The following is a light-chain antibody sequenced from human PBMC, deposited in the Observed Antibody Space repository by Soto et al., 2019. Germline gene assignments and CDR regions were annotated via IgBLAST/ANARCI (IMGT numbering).Light chain of an antibody. CDR2: HAS. CDR3: QQYDNLPLT. CDR1: QDISNY. V-gene: IGKV1-33*01. J-gene: IGKJ4*01. Sequence: RMTQSPSSLSAAVGDIVTITCQASQDISNYLNWYQQKPGKAPKLLIYHASNLETGVPSRFSGSGSGTDCTLTISSLPPEDIETYYCQQYDNLPLTFGGGTKVDI.